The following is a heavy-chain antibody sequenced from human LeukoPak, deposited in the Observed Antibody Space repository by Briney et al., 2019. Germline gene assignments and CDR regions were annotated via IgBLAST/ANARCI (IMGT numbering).Heavy chain of an antibody. CDR2: IYPGDSDS. J-gene: IGHJ5*02. CDR1: GYNFPNYW. CDR3: ARHLRLWQNWFDP. V-gene: IGHV5-51*01. D-gene: IGHD5-18*01. Sequence: GESVKISCKGSGYNFPNYWIGWVRQMPGRGLEWMGIIYPGDSDSRYSPSFQGHVTISADKSISTAYLQWSSLKASDTAMYYCARHLRLWQNWFDPWGQGTLVTVSS.